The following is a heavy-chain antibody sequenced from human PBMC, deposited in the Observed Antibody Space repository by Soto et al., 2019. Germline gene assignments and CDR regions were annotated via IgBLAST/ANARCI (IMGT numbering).Heavy chain of an antibody. CDR1: GGSFSGYY. Sequence: QVQLQQWGAGLLKPSETLSLTCAVYGGSFSGYYWSWIRQTPGKGLEWIGEINHSGSTNYNPSLKSRVTISVDTSKNQCSLKLSSGTAADTAVYYCARGLSVWWGKGCFDPWGQGSLVTVSS. CDR3: ARGLSVWWGKGCFDP. CDR2: INHSGST. V-gene: IGHV4-34*01. J-gene: IGHJ5*02. D-gene: IGHD2-8*02.